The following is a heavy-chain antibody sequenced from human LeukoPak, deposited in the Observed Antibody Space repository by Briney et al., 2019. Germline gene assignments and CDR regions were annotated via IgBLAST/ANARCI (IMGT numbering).Heavy chain of an antibody. V-gene: IGHV3-66*02. CDR3: ALSAPDYYFDY. D-gene: IGHD6-25*01. J-gene: IGHJ4*02. CDR2: IYSGGST. Sequence: AGGSLRLSCAASGFTVSSNYMSWVRQAPGKRLEWVSVIYSGGSTYYADSVKGRFTISRDNSKNTLYLQMNSLRAEDTAVYYCALSAPDYYFDYWGQGTLVTVSS. CDR1: GFTVSSNY.